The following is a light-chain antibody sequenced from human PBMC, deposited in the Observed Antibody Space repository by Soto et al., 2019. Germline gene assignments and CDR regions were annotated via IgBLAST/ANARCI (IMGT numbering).Light chain of an antibody. CDR3: QQYETCSGT. CDR1: HSLRHSNGYNY. V-gene: IGKV2-28*01. J-gene: IGKJ1*01. Sequence: DIVMTQSPLSLPVTPGEPASISYRSSHSLRHSNGYNYLDWYLQKPGQSPQLLIYLGSNRASGVPARFSGSGSGTKFTLTIASLQPDDFATYYCQQYETCSGTFGPGTKVDIK. CDR2: LGS.